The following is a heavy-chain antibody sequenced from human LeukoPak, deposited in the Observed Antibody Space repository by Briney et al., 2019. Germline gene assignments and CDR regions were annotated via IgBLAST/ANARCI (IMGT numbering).Heavy chain of an antibody. CDR1: GYTFTGHY. D-gene: IGHD5-18*01. CDR2: INPNSGGT. J-gene: IGHJ6*02. CDR3: AIVRMKVWVQLWSRDGMDV. V-gene: IGHV1-2*02. Sequence: ASVKVSCKASGYTFTGHYMHWVRQAPGQGLEWMGLINPNSGGTNYAQKLQGRVTMTRDTAIRTADMELSRLRSDDTAVYYCAIVRMKVWVQLWSRDGMDVWGQGTTVTVSS.